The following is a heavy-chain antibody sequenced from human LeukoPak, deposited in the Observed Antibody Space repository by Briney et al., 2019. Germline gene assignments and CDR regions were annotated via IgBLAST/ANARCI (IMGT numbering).Heavy chain of an antibody. CDR2: IYYSGST. CDR1: GGSISSSNW. V-gene: IGHV4-4*02. CDR3: ARIPNYDFWSGDYYMDV. J-gene: IGHJ6*03. Sequence: SGTLSLTCAVSGGSISSSNWWSWVRQPPGKGLEWIGYIYYSGSTNYNPSLKSRVTISVDTSKNQFSLKLSSVTAADTAVYYCARIPNYDFWSGDYYMDVWGKGTTVTVSS. D-gene: IGHD3-3*01.